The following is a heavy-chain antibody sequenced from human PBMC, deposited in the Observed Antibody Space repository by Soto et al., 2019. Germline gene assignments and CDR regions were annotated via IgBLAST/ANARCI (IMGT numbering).Heavy chain of an antibody. CDR3: ARAYTYYDFWSGYSYGMDV. D-gene: IGHD3-3*01. CDR1: GGSFSCYY. J-gene: IGHJ6*02. Sequence: SENLSLTCAVYGGSFSCYYWIWIRQPPGKGLEWIGEINHSGSTNYNPSLKSRVTISVDTSKNQFSLKLSSVTAADTAVYYCARAYTYYDFWSGYSYGMDVWGQGTTVTVPS. CDR2: INHSGST. V-gene: IGHV4-34*01.